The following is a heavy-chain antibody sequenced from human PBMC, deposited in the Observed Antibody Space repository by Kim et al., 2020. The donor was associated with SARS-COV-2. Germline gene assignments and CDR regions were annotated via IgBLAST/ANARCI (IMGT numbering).Heavy chain of an antibody. D-gene: IGHD3-16*01. Sequence: GGSLRLSCAASGFTFSNYGMHWVRQAPGKGLEWVAVIWYDGDNKYYADSVKGRFTISRDNSKNTLYLQMNSLRAEDTAVYYCARDPLRTLGLWESVTYYFDYWGQGNLVTVSS. J-gene: IGHJ4*02. V-gene: IGHV3-33*08. CDR2: IWYDGDNK. CDR3: ARDPLRTLGLWESVTYYFDY. CDR1: GFTFSNYG.